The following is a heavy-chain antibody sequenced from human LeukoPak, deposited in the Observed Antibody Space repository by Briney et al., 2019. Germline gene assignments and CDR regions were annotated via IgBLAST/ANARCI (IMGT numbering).Heavy chain of an antibody. CDR1: GAAFTKYG. CDR2: ISRSGDIT. Sequence: GGSLRPSCAASGAAFTKYGMKWVRQAAGAGLEYISGISRSGDITHYADSVKGRFTISRDNVQNTLYLQMNSLRADDTALYYCATEGLYYWGPGTQVTVSS. V-gene: IGHV3-23*01. CDR3: ATEGLYY. J-gene: IGHJ4*02.